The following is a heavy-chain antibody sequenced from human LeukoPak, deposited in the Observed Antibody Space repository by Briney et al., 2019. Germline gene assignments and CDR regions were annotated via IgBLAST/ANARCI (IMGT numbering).Heavy chain of an antibody. CDR2: IYTSGST. CDR3: ARDSPSSGYCC. J-gene: IGHJ4*02. D-gene: IGHD3-22*01. Sequence: SETLSLTCTVACGFISSYYWSWIRQPAGKGLEWIGRIYTSGSTNYNPSLKSRVTMSVDTSKNQFSLKLSSVTAADTAVYYCARDSPSSGYCCWGQGTLVTVSS. CDR1: CGFISSYY. V-gene: IGHV4-4*07.